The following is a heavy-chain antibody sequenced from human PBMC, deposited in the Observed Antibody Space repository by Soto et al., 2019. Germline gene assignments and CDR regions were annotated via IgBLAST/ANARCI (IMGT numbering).Heavy chain of an antibody. CDR3: ARRGDYYDSSGYSDAFDI. CDR2: IIPIFGTA. V-gene: IGHV1-69*01. D-gene: IGHD3-22*01. Sequence: QVQLVQSGAEVKKPGSSVKVSCKASGGTFSSYAISWVRQAPGQGLEWMGGIIPIFGTANYAQKFQGRVTISADESTSTAYMELSSLRSEDTAVYYCARRGDYYDSSGYSDAFDIWGQGTMVTVSS. J-gene: IGHJ3*02. CDR1: GGTFSSYA.